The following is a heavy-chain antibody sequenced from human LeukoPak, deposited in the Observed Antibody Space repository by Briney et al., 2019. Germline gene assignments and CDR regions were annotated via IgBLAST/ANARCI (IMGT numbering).Heavy chain of an antibody. J-gene: IGHJ6*03. CDR2: IIPIFGTA. CDR1: GYTLTSYG. CDR3: ARGSRQLVFYYYMDV. D-gene: IGHD6-6*01. V-gene: IGHV1-69*05. Sequence: ASVKVSCKASGYTLTSYGISWVRQAPGQGLEWTGAIIPIFGTANYAQKFQDRVTITTDESTSTAYMELSSLRSEDTAVYYCARGSRQLVFYYYMDVWGKGTTVTVSS.